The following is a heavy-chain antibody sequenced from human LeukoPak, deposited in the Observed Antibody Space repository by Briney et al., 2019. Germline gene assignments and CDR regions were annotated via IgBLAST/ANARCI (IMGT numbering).Heavy chain of an antibody. J-gene: IGHJ3*02. CDR3: GRDPNGDYIGAFDM. CDR2: IRGSGGFT. CDR1: GFTFSNYA. Sequence: GGSLRLSCAASGFTFSNYAMIWVRQAPGKGLEWVSAIRGSGGFTYYADSVKDRFTISRDNSKNTLYLQMNSLRAEDTAVYYCGRDPNGDYIGAFDMWGQGTVVTVSS. D-gene: IGHD4-17*01. V-gene: IGHV3-23*01.